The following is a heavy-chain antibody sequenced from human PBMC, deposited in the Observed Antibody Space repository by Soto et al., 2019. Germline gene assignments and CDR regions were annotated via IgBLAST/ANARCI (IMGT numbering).Heavy chain of an antibody. Sequence: EVQLLESGGGLVQPGGSLRLSCAASGFTFSSYAMSWVRQAPGKGLEWVSAISGSGGSTYYADSVKGRFTISRDNSKNTLYLQMNSLRAEDTAVYYCAKDPQAVATDLWGWYFDLWGRGTLVTVSS. V-gene: IGHV3-23*01. J-gene: IGHJ2*01. CDR3: AKDPQAVATDLWGWYFDL. CDR1: GFTFSSYA. D-gene: IGHD6-19*01. CDR2: ISGSGGST.